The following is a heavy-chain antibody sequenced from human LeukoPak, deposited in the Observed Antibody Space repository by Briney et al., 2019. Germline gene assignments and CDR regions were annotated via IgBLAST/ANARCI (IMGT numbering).Heavy chain of an antibody. Sequence: GASVKVSCKASGYSFASYGISWVRQAPGQGLEWMGWISAYNGDTNSAPKLQGRITMTTDTSTSTAYMELRGLRSDDTAVYYCARDYRDSCGGSCYYFDYWGQGTLVTVSS. CDR1: GYSFASYG. CDR3: ARDYRDSCGGSCYYFDY. CDR2: ISAYNGDT. V-gene: IGHV1-18*01. J-gene: IGHJ4*02. D-gene: IGHD2-15*01.